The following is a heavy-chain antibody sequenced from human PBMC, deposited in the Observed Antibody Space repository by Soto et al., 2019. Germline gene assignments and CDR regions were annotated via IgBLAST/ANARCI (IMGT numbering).Heavy chain of an antibody. CDR3: ARKVPGSTSRPDYWYFDL. CDR1: GFTFINYA. CDR2: ISGGGDAP. J-gene: IGHJ2*01. V-gene: IGHV3-23*01. Sequence: EVQLLESGGGLVQPGGSLRLSCAGSGFTFINYAMNWVRQAPGKGLEWVSTISGGGDAPFFADSGRGRFTTSRDNSKNTVTLQMNRLGVDGPDVYFCARKVPGSTSRPDYWYFDLWGRGTLVTVSS. D-gene: IGHD3-10*01.